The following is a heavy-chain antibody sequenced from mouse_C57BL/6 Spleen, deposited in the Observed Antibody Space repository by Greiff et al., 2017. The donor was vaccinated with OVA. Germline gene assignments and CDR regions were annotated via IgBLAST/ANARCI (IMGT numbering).Heavy chain of an antibody. CDR2: IDPSDSYT. Sequence: QVQLKQPGAELVMPGASVKLSCKASGYTFTSYWMHWVKQRPGQGLEWIGEIDPSDSYTNYNQKFKGKSTLTADKSSSTAYMQLSSLTSEDSAVYYCARRDGYFDYWGQGTTLTVSS. J-gene: IGHJ2*01. CDR3: ARRDGYFDY. V-gene: IGHV1-69*01. D-gene: IGHD2-3*01. CDR1: GYTFTSYW.